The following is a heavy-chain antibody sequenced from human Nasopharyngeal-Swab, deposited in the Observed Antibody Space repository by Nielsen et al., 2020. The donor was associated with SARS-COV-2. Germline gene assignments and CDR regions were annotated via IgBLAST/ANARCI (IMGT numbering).Heavy chain of an antibody. J-gene: IGHJ3*02. CDR2: ISGSGGST. V-gene: IGHV3-23*01. Sequence: GESLKISCAASGFTFSSYAMSWVRQAPGKGLEWVSAISGSGGSTFYADSVKGRFTISRDNSKNTLYLQMNNLRPEDTAMYYCASPVFGVVSDAFDIWGQGTMVTVSS. CDR3: ASPVFGVVSDAFDI. CDR1: GFTFSSYA. D-gene: IGHD3-3*01.